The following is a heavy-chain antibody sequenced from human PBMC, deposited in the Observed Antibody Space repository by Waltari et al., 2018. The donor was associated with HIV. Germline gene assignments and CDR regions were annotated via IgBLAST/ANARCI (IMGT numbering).Heavy chain of an antibody. CDR1: GFTFSSYS. CDR2: ISSSSSYI. Sequence: EVQLVESGGGLVKPGGSLRLSCAASGFTFSSYSMNWGSQAPGKGLEWVSSISSSSSYIYYADSVKGRFTISRDNAKNSLYLQMNSLRAEDTAVYYCARDTSFWSSPDLDAFDIWGQGTMVTVSS. CDR3: ARDTSFWSSPDLDAFDI. V-gene: IGHV3-21*01. D-gene: IGHD3-3*01. J-gene: IGHJ3*02.